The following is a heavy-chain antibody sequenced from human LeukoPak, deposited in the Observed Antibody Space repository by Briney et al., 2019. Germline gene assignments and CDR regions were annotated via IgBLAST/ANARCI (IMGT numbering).Heavy chain of an antibody. CDR2: ISSDGSNQ. Sequence: PGGSLRLSCAASGFTFSSYVMHWVRQAPGKGLEWVAGISSDGSNQYYADSVKGRFTISRDNSKNTLYLQMNSLRAEDTAVYYCAKVARIAAAGTIDYWGQGTLVTVSS. D-gene: IGHD6-13*01. V-gene: IGHV3-30-3*01. J-gene: IGHJ4*02. CDR3: AKVARIAAAGTIDY. CDR1: GFTFSSYV.